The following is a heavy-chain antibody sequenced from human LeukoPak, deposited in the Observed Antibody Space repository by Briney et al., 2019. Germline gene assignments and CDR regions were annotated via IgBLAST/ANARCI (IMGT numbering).Heavy chain of an antibody. D-gene: IGHD3-16*01. CDR1: GFTFSSYS. CDR3: ASTGGAYYMDV. Sequence: GGSLRLSCAASGFTFSSYSMNWVRQAPGKGLEWVSSISSSSSYIYYADSVKGRFTISRDSAKNSLYLQMNSLRAEDTAVYYCASTGGAYYMDVWGKGTTVTVSS. CDR2: ISSSSSYI. J-gene: IGHJ6*03. V-gene: IGHV3-21*01.